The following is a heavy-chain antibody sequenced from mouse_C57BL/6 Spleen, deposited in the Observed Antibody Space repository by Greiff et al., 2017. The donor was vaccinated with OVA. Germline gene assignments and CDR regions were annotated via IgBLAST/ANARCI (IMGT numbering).Heavy chain of an antibody. D-gene: IGHD3-3*01. V-gene: IGHV1-69*01. Sequence: QVQLQQPGAELVMPGASVKLSCKASGYTFTSYWMHWVKQRPGQGLEWIGEIDPSDSYTNYNQKFKGKSTLTVDKSYSTAYMQLSSLTSEDSAFYYCARGRYFDVWGTGTTVTVSS. CDR1: GYTFTSYW. J-gene: IGHJ1*03. CDR3: ARGRYFDV. CDR2: IDPSDSYT.